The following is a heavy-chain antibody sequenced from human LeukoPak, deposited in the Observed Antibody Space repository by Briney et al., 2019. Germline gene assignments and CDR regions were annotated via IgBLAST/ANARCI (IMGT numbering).Heavy chain of an antibody. V-gene: IGHV4-4*07. CDR2: IYTSGST. J-gene: IGHJ4*02. CDR3: ARQYSSSWSFDY. Sequence: SETLSLTCTVSGGSIGSYYWSWIRQPAGKGLEWIGRIYTSGSTNYNPSLKSRVTMSVDTSKNQFSLKLSSVTAADTAVYYCARQYSSSWSFDYWGQGTLVTVSS. D-gene: IGHD6-13*01. CDR1: GGSIGSYY.